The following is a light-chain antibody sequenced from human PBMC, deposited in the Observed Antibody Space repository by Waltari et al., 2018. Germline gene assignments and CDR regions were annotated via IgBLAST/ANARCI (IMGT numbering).Light chain of an antibody. CDR2: EIT. V-gene: IGKV2D-29*02. CDR3: MQSTKDPWT. CDR1: QSLLHTDGNTY. J-gene: IGKJ1*01. Sequence: DIVMTQTPLSLHVTPGEPASISRRSSQSLLHTDGNTYLHWYLQKPGQSPRLLIYEITNRVSGVPDRFSGSGSGTDFTLTISRVEPEDVGVYYCMQSTKDPWTFGQGTKVEI.